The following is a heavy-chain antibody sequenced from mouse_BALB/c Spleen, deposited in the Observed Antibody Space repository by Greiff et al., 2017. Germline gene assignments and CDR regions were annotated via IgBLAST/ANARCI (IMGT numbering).Heavy chain of an antibody. D-gene: IGHD1-1*01. J-gene: IGHJ2*01. V-gene: IGHV1-4*01. CDR3: ASRITTVVATDY. CDR1: GYTFTSYT. Sequence: QVQLQQSGAELARPGASVKMSCKASGYTFTSYTMHWVKQRPGQGLEWIGYINPSSGYTNYNQKFKDKATLTADKSSSTAYMQLSSLTSEDSAVYYCASRITTVVATDYWGQGTTLTVSS. CDR2: INPSSGYT.